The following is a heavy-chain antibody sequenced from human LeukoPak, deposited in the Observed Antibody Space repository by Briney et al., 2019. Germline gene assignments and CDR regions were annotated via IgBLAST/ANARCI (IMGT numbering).Heavy chain of an antibody. Sequence: PGGSLRLSCAASGFTFSSYSMNWVRQAPGKGLEWVSYISSSSSTIYYADSVKGRFTISRDNAKNSLYLQMNSLRAEDTAVYYCARDPSITMVRGDPAPATPLDYWGQGTLVTVSS. CDR2: ISSSSSTI. CDR3: ARDPSITMVRGDPAPATPLDY. J-gene: IGHJ4*02. D-gene: IGHD3-10*01. CDR1: GFTFSSYS. V-gene: IGHV3-48*04.